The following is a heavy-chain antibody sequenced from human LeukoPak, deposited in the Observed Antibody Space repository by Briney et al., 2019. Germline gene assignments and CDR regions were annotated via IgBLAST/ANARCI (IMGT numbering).Heavy chain of an antibody. J-gene: IGHJ4*02. Sequence: PGGSLRLSCAASGFTFTSYSMNWVRQAPGKGLEWVSYISSTSSTIYYVDSVKGRFTVSRDNAKNSLYLQMNSLRGEDTAVYYCARDRPWNDSSGYYFDYWGQGTLVTVSS. CDR3: ARDRPWNDSSGYYFDY. CDR2: ISSTSSTI. V-gene: IGHV3-48*04. CDR1: GFTFTSYS. D-gene: IGHD3-22*01.